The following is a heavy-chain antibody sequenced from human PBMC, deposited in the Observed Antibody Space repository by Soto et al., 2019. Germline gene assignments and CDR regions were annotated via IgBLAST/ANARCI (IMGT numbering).Heavy chain of an antibody. Sequence: QLQLHESGPGLVKPSETLSLTCTVSGGSISSNGYYWGWIRQPPGKGLEWIGTIYYSGRTYYNPSLKSRVTISVDMSKNQFSLKVSSVTAADTAVYFCARHYFDGTSVPRGLNYWGKGTLVTVSS. J-gene: IGHJ4*02. CDR1: GGSISSNGYY. V-gene: IGHV4-39*01. CDR2: IYYSGRT. CDR3: ARHYFDGTSVPRGLNY. D-gene: IGHD3-22*01.